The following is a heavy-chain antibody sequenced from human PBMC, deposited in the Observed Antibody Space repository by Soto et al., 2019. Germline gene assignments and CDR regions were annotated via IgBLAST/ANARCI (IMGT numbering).Heavy chain of an antibody. CDR3: GRTVLALAGIMEDAFDI. Sequence: SVKVSCKASGGNFSSYAISWVRQAPGQGLEWMGGIIPIFGTANYAQKFQGRVTSTADESTSTPYMELSRLRSEDTAVYDCGRTVLALAGIMEDAFDIWGQGTTVTVSS. V-gene: IGHV1-69*13. J-gene: IGHJ3*02. CDR2: IIPIFGTA. CDR1: GGNFSSYA. D-gene: IGHD6-19*01.